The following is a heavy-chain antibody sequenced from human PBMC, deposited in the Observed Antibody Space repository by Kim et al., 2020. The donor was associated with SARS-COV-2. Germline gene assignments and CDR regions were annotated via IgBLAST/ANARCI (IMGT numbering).Heavy chain of an antibody. Sequence: SVKVSCKASGGTFSSYAISWVRQAPGQGLEWMGGIIPIFGTANYAQKFQGRVTITADESTSTAYMELSSLRSEDTAVYYCARGGEDIVVVPAAVAYGMDVWGQGTTVTVSS. J-gene: IGHJ6*02. CDR1: GGTFSSYA. CDR2: IIPIFGTA. CDR3: ARGGEDIVVVPAAVAYGMDV. V-gene: IGHV1-69*13. D-gene: IGHD2-2*01.